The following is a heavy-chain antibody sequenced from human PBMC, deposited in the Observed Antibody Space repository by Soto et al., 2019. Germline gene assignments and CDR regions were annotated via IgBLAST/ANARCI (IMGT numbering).Heavy chain of an antibody. V-gene: IGHV3-23*01. J-gene: IGHJ4*02. CDR3: ARESEDLTSNFDY. CDR2: ISRSGGST. CDR1: GFTFTTSA. Sequence: GGSLRLSCAASGFTFTTSAMSWVRQAPGKGLEWVSAISRSGGSTYYGDSMKGRFTISRDNAKNSLYLEINSLRAEDTAVYYCARESEDLTSNFDYWGQGTLVTVSS.